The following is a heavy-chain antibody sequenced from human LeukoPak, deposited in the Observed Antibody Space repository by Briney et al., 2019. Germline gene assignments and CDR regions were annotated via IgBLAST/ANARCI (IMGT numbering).Heavy chain of an antibody. J-gene: IGHJ4*02. CDR3: ARDLDYDILTGYYDY. CDR1: GFTFSSYS. CDR2: ISSSSSYI. Sequence: PGGSLRLSCAASGFTFSSYSMNWVRQAPGKGLEWVSSISSSSSYIYYADSVKGRFTISRDNAKNSLYLQVNSLRAEDTAVYYCARDLDYDILTGYYDYWGQGTLVTVSS. D-gene: IGHD3-9*01. V-gene: IGHV3-21*01.